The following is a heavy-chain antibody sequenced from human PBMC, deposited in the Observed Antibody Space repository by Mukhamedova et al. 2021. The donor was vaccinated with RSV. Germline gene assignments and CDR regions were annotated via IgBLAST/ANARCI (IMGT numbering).Heavy chain of an antibody. CDR3: AKGYCSSTGCYNTFDI. CDR1: SSYG. J-gene: IGHJ3*02. CDR2: VWSDGNNK. D-gene: IGHD2-2*02. V-gene: IGHV3-33*06. Sequence: SSYGMHWVRQAPGKGLEWVAVVWSDGNNKYYTDSVKGRFNISRDNSKNTLYLQMNSLRAEDTAVYYCAKGYCSSTGCYNTFDIWG.